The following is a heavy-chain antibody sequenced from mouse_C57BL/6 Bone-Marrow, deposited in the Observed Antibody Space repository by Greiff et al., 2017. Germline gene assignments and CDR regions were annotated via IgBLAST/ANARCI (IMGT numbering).Heavy chain of an antibody. CDR2: SRNKANDYTT. J-gene: IGHJ1*03. Sequence: DVHLVESGGGLVQSGRSLRLSCATSGFTFSDFYMEWVRQAPGKGLEWIAASRNKANDYTTEYSASVKGRFIVSRDTSQSILYLQMNALRAEDTAIYYCARDAEGYYGSSYVDWYFDVWGTGTTVTVSS. V-gene: IGHV7-1*01. D-gene: IGHD1-1*01. CDR1: GFTFSDFY. CDR3: ARDAEGYYGSSYVDWYFDV.